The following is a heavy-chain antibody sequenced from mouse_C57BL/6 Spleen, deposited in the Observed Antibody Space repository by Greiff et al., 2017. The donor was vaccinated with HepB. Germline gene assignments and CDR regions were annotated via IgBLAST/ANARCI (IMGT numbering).Heavy chain of an antibody. D-gene: IGHD2-3*01. J-gene: IGHJ2*01. Sequence: EVHLVESGGGLVKPGGSLKLSCAASGFTFSDYGMHWVRQAPEKGLEWVAYISSGSSTIYYADTVKGRFTISRDNAKNTLFLQMTSLRSEDTAMYYCARGGDDGYDYWGQGTTLTVSS. CDR1: GFTFSDYG. V-gene: IGHV5-17*01. CDR2: ISSGSSTI. CDR3: ARGGDDGYDY.